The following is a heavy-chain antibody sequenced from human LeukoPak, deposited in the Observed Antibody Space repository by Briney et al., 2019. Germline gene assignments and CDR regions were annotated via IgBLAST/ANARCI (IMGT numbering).Heavy chain of an antibody. Sequence: PGGSLRLSCAASGFTFSSYSMNWVRQAPGKGLEWVSYTSSSSSTIYYADSVKGRFTISRDNAKNSLYLQMNSLRAEDTAVYYCARRYYYDSSGYYHFDYWGQGTLVTVSA. V-gene: IGHV3-48*04. J-gene: IGHJ4*02. CDR2: TSSSSSTI. CDR3: ARRYYYDSSGYYHFDY. D-gene: IGHD3-22*01. CDR1: GFTFSSYS.